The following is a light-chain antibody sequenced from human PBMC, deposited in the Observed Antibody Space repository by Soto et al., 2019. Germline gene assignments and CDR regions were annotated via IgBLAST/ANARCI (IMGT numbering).Light chain of an antibody. CDR3: SSYTSSNTQA. V-gene: IGLV2-14*03. CDR2: DVS. Sequence: QSALTQPASVSGSPGQSITISCTGTSSDVGGYNFVSWYQQHPGKAPKFLIYDVSNRPSGVSTRFSGSKSGNTASLTISGLQAEDEADYYCSSYTSSNTQAFGTGTKVTVL. J-gene: IGLJ1*01. CDR1: SSDVGGYNF.